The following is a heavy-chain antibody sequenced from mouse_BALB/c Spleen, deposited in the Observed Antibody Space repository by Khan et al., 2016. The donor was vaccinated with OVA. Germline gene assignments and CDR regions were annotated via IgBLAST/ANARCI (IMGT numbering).Heavy chain of an antibody. CDR2: IDPRYGGI. CDR1: GYSFTGYN. V-gene: IGHV1-39*01. J-gene: IGHJ1*01. Sequence: SEPQLEKPGASVKISCKASGYSFTGYNMNWVKQSNGKSLQWIGNIDPRYGGISSNQKFTGKATLTVDKSSSTAYMPLKSLTSEDSAVYYGARSTWYVDDWGAGTTVTVSS. CDR3: ARSTWYVDD.